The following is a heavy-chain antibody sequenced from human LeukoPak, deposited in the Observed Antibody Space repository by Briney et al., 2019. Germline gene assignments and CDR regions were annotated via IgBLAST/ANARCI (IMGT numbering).Heavy chain of an antibody. D-gene: IGHD4-23*01. CDR2: IDTAGYT. V-gene: IGHV3-13*01. CDR3: ARVGEGGKGFDN. J-gene: IGHJ4*02. Sequence: GGSLRLSCAASGFTFSSYDMYWVRLTTGKGLGWVSAIDTAGYTYYPGSVKGRFTISREDAKTSFYLQLNRLSSGYTAVYYCARVGEGGKGFDNWGQGTLVTVSS. CDR1: GFTFSSYD.